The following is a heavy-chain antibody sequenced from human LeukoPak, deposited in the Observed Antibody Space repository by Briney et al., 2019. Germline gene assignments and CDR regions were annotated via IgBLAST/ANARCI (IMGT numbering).Heavy chain of an antibody. CDR1: GFTFSSYA. V-gene: IGHV3-23*03. CDR2: IYSDNT. D-gene: IGHD6-6*01. CDR3: AKEGLNIATRDFFDS. J-gene: IGHJ4*02. Sequence: GGSLRLSCAASGFTFSSYAMSWVRQAPGKGLEWVSFIYSDNTHYSDSVKGRFTISRDNSKNTLYLQMNSLRAEDTAVYYCAKEGLNIATRDFFDSWGQGTLVTVSS.